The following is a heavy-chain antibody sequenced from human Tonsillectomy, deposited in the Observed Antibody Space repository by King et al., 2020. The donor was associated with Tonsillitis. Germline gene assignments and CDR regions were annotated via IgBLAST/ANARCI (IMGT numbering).Heavy chain of an antibody. D-gene: IGHD1-26*01. Sequence: QLVQSGAEVKKPGASVKGSWKASGYTFTGYYIHWVRHAPGQGLEWMGCVNPNSGGTSEAPQIQGSVTMTRDTFITTAYMDLSRLRSDDTALYYCARARGGSYLFAYWGQGTLVTVSS. V-gene: IGHV1-2*02. CDR1: GYTFTGYY. CDR3: ARARGGSYLFAY. J-gene: IGHJ4*02. CDR2: VNPNSGGT.